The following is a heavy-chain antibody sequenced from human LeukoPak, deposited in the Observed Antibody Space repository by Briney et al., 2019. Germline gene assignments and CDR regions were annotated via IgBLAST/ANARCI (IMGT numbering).Heavy chain of an antibody. Sequence: KPSETLSLTCTVSGGSISSGYYWGWIRQPPGKGLEWIGTIYHSGSTYYNPSLKSRVTISVDTSKNQFSLKLSSVTAADTAVYYCARGYFSSWYINWFDPWGQGTLVTVSS. CDR2: IYHSGST. CDR3: ARGYFSSWYINWFDP. D-gene: IGHD6-13*01. V-gene: IGHV4-38-2*02. J-gene: IGHJ5*02. CDR1: GGSISSGYY.